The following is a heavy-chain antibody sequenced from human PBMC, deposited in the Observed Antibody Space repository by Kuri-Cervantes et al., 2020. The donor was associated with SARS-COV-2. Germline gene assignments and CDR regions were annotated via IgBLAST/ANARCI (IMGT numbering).Heavy chain of an antibody. CDR2: ISYDGSNK. J-gene: IGHJ6*02. CDR3: AKDITGVVPYYYYGMDV. CDR1: GFTFSSYA. Sequence: GESLKISCAASGFTFSSYAMHWVRQAPGKGLEWVAVISYDGSNKYYADSVKGRFTISRGNSKNTLYLQMNSLRAEDTAVYYCAKDITGVVPYYYYGMDVWGQGTTVTVSS. V-gene: IGHV3-30-3*01. D-gene: IGHD1-20*01.